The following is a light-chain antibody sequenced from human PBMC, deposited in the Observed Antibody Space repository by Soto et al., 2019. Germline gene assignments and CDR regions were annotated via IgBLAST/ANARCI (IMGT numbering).Light chain of an antibody. CDR1: SSDVGAYTF. CDR3: SSYTRSSTLV. V-gene: IGLV2-14*03. Sequence: QSVLTQPASVSGSPGQSITISCTGTSSDVGAYTFVSWYQQHPDKVPKLMIFDVSRRPSGVSDRFSGSKSGNTASLTISGLQPEEEADYYCSSYTRSSTLVFGSGTKVTSL. J-gene: IGLJ1*01. CDR2: DVS.